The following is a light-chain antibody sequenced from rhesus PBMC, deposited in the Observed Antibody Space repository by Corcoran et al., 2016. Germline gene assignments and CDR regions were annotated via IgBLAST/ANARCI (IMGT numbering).Light chain of an antibody. CDR2: KAS. J-gene: IGKJ4*01. CDR1: QAISSW. Sequence: DIQMTQSPSSLSASVGDRVTITCRASQAISSWLAWFQQKPGKAPNLLIYKASTLYSGGPSRFSGNGSGTDFTLTIRSLQPEDLATYCCQQYHSVPLTFGGGTKVEIK. V-gene: IGKV1-21*01. CDR3: QQYHSVPLT.